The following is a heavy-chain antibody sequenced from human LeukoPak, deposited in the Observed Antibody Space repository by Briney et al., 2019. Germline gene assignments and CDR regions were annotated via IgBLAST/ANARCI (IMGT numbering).Heavy chain of an antibody. J-gene: IGHJ6*03. CDR2: IYYSGST. CDR3: ARADYSSTWSHDYYYMDV. D-gene: IGHD6-13*01. V-gene: IGHV4-39*07. Sequence: SETLSLTCTGSGVSISSSSYYWGWIRQPPGKGLEWIGSIYYSGSTYYNPSLKSRVTISVDTSKNQFSLKLSSVTAADTAVYYCARADYSSTWSHDYYYMDVWGKGTTVTVSS. CDR1: GVSISSSSYY.